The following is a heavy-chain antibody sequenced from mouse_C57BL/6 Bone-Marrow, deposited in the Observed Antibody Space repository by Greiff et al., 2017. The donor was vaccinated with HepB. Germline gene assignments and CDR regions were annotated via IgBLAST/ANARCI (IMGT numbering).Heavy chain of an antibody. V-gene: IGHV7-3*01. CDR3: ARSQSLYYYGSSYFDY. CDR1: GFNFTDYY. CDR2: IRNKANGYTT. D-gene: IGHD1-1*01. J-gene: IGHJ2*01. Sequence: EVTVVESGGGLVQPGGSLSLSCAASGFNFTDYYMSWVRQPPGKALEWLGFIRNKANGYTTEYSASVKGRFTISRDNSQSILYLQMNALRAEDSATYYCARSQSLYYYGSSYFDYWGKGTNLTVSS.